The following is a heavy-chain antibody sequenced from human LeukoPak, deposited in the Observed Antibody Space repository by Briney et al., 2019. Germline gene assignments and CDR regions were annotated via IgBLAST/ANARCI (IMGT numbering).Heavy chain of an antibody. D-gene: IGHD5-24*01. CDR1: GFTFSSYA. Sequence: GGSLRLSCAASGFTFSSYAMSWVRQAPGKGLEWVSSISSSSSYIYYADSVKGRFTISRDNAKNSLYLQMNSLRAEDTAVYYCARGVGDGYNHYYYYMDVWGKGTTVTVSS. CDR3: ARGVGDGYNHYYYYMDV. V-gene: IGHV3-21*01. J-gene: IGHJ6*03. CDR2: ISSSSSYI.